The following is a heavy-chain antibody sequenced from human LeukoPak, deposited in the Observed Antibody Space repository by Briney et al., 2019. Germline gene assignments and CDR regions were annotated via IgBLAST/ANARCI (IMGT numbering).Heavy chain of an antibody. Sequence: GASVKVSCKASGYTFTSYDINWVRQAIGQGLERMGWMNPNSGNTGYAQKFQGRVTITRNTSISTAYMELSSLRSEDTAVYYCARDGAGYSSGWYFDYWGRGTLVTVSS. CDR1: GYTFTSYD. J-gene: IGHJ4*02. CDR2: MNPNSGNT. D-gene: IGHD6-19*01. V-gene: IGHV1-8*03. CDR3: ARDGAGYSSGWYFDY.